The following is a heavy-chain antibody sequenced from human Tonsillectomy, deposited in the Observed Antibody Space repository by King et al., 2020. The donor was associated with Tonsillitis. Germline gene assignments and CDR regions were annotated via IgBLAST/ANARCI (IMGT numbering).Heavy chain of an antibody. D-gene: IGHD3-22*01. J-gene: IGHJ5*02. Sequence: QLQESGPGLVKPSETLSLTCSVSGGSVSSGSYYWSWIRQPPGKGLEWIGYIYYSGRTNYNPSLKSRVTISVDTSKNQFSLKLSSVTAADTAVYYCARRWDYYDSSGYGCWFDPWGQGTLFTVSS. CDR1: GGSVSSGSYY. CDR2: IYYSGRT. V-gene: IGHV4-61*01. CDR3: ARRWDYYDSSGYGCWFDP.